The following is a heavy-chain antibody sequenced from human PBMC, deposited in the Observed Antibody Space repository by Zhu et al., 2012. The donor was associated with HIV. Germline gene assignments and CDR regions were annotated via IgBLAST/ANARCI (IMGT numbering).Heavy chain of an antibody. Sequence: QVQLVQSGGQMKKPGESMRISCRASGYEFIDCTLNWIRLAPGKRPEWMGWLKPRGGAVNYARPLQGRVTMTRDVYSDTAFLELRLLTVDDTAVYFCTRGKTVDYNWDFEHWGRGTPVIVSS. V-gene: IGHV1-2*07. CDR1: GYEFIDCT. D-gene: IGHD3-16*01. CDR3: TRGKTVDYNWDFEH. CDR2: LKPRGGAV. J-gene: IGHJ1*01.